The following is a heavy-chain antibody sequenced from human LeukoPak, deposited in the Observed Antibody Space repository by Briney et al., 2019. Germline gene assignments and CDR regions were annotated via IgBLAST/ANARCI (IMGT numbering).Heavy chain of an antibody. D-gene: IGHD3-10*01. CDR3: ARGFGDY. CDR1: SGSVSSYY. CDR2: IYYSGST. Sequence: PSETLSLTCTVSSGSVSSYYWSWIRQPPGKGLEWIGYIYYSGSTNYNPSLKSRVTISIDTSKNQFSLKLSSVTAVDTAVYYCARGFGDYWGQGTLVTVSS. V-gene: IGHV4-59*02. J-gene: IGHJ4*02.